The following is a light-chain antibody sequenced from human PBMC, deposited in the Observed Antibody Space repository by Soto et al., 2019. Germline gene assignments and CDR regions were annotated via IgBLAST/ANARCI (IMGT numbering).Light chain of an antibody. CDR1: QSVSSN. CDR2: GAS. V-gene: IGKV3-15*01. CDR3: QQYNNWPPWT. J-gene: IGKJ1*01. Sequence: EIVSTQSPATRSWCPWEVATLSCRASQSVSSNLAWYQQKPGQAPRLLIYGASTRATGIPARFSGSGSGTEFTLTISSLQSEDFAAYYCQQYNNWPPWTFGQGTKVDIK.